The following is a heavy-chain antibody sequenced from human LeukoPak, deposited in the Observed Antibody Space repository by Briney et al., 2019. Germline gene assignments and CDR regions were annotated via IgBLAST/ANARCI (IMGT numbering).Heavy chain of an antibody. J-gene: IGHJ6*03. V-gene: IGHV1-2*02. Sequence: ASVKVSCKTSGYTFSGYYIHWIRQAPGQGLDWVGWINPNSGDKDYAQKFQGRVTVTRDTSISTAYMELSSLRSEDTAVYYCARVRGSSGSYEYYHYMDVWGKGTTVTISS. CDR3: ARVRGSSGSYEYYHYMDV. D-gene: IGHD1-26*01. CDR2: INPNSGDK. CDR1: GYTFSGYY.